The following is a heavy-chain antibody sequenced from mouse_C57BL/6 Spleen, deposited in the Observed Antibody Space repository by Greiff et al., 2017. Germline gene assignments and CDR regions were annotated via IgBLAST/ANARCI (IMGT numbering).Heavy chain of an antibody. D-gene: IGHD1-1*01. V-gene: IGHV1-15*01. CDR1: GYTFPDYE. CDR3: TSSTVVARNWYFDV. Sequence: QVHVKQSGAELVRPGASVTLSCKASGYTFPDYEMHWVKQTPVHGLEWIGAIDPETGGTAYNQKFKGKAILTADKSSSTAYMELRSLTSEDSAVYYCTSSTVVARNWYFDVWGTGTTVTVSS. CDR2: IDPETGGT. J-gene: IGHJ1*03.